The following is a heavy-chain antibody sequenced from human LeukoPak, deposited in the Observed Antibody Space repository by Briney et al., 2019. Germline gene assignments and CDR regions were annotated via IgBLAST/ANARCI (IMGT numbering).Heavy chain of an antibody. D-gene: IGHD3-9*01. CDR2: ISGSGGGT. CDR1: GYTFSRYA. V-gene: IGHV3-23*01. CDR3: AKDLEEYYDILTGYSLFDY. J-gene: IGHJ4*02. Sequence: GGSLRLSCAVSGYTFSRYAMSWARQARGKGLEGFSDISGSGGGTYYADSVKGRFTISRDNSKNTLYLQMNSLRAEDTAVYYCAKDLEEYYDILTGYSLFDYWGKGTLVTVSS.